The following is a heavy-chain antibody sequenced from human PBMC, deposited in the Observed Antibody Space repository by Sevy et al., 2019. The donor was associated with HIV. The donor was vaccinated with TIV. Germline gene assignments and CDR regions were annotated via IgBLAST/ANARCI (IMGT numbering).Heavy chain of an antibody. CDR2: FDPEDGRT. CDR1: GYTLSQLS. V-gene: IGHV1-24*01. CDR3: ATTKDYYDSSGYPFDY. D-gene: IGHD3-22*01. Sequence: ASVKVSCKVSGYTLSQLSMHWVRQAPGKGLEWVGTFDPEDGRTIYAQKFQGRVTMTEDTSTDTAYMELNSLNSEDTAVYYCATTKDYYDSSGYPFDYWAREPRSPSPQ. J-gene: IGHJ4*02.